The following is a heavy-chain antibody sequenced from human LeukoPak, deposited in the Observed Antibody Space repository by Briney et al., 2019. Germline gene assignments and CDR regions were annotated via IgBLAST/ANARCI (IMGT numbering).Heavy chain of an antibody. D-gene: IGHD3-22*01. CDR3: AREYYYDSSGYWYYFDY. CDR2: INTNTGNP. V-gene: IGHV7-4-1*02. Sequence: ASVKVSCKASGGTFSSYAISWVRQAPGQGLEWMGWINTNTGNPTYAQGFTGRFVFSLDTSVSTAYLQISSLKAEDTAVYYCAREYYYDSSGYWYYFDYWGQGTLVTVSS. CDR1: GGTFSSYA. J-gene: IGHJ4*02.